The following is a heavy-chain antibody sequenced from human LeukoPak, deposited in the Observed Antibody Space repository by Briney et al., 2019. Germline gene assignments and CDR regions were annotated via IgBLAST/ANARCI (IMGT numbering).Heavy chain of an antibody. D-gene: IGHD5-24*01. J-gene: IGHJ4*02. CDR2: INPNSGGT. Sequence: GASVKVSCKASGYTFTGYYMHWVRQAPGQGLEWMGWINPNSGGTNYAQKFQGRVTMTRDTSISTAYMELRRLRSDDTAVYYCARAEPEHRGGFYYGYNFGYWGQGTLVTVSS. CDR1: GYTFTGYY. CDR3: ARAEPEHRGGFYYGYNFGY. V-gene: IGHV1-2*02.